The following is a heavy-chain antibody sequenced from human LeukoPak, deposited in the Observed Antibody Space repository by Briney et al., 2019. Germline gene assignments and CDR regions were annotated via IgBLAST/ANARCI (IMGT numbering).Heavy chain of an antibody. D-gene: IGHD7-27*01. CDR2: ISKSSGTM. V-gene: IGHV3-48*02. CDR1: GFTFSSYT. Sequence: SGGSLRLSCAASGFTFSSYTMNWVRQAPGKGLEWVSCISKSSGTMSYADSVKGRFTISRDNAKNSLFLQMNSLRDEDTAVYYCARDENWGFDYWGQGTLVTVSS. J-gene: IGHJ4*02. CDR3: ARDENWGFDY.